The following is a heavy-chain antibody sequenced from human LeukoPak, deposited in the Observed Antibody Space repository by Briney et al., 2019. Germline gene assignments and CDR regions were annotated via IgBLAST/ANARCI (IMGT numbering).Heavy chain of an antibody. CDR1: GFTFSNYA. V-gene: IGHV3-20*04. CDR2: INWNGIST. J-gene: IGHJ4*02. D-gene: IGHD3-16*01. CDR3: ARHLRGGVAPPIDY. Sequence: PGGSLRLSCAASGFTFSNYAMSWVRQVPGKGLGWVSGINWNGISTNYADSVKGRFTISRDNDKSSLSLQMNSLRVEDTAVYYCARHLRGGVAPPIDYWGQGTLVTVSS.